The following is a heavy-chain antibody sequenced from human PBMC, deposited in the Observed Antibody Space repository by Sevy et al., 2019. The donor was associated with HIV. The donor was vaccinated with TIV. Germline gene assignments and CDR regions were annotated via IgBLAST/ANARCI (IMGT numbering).Heavy chain of an antibody. Sequence: GGSLRLSCAASGFTFSSYWMSWVRQAPGKGLVWVSRINSDGSSTSYADSVKGRFTISRDNAKNTLYLQMNSLRAEDTAVYYCAREECSGPYCSGGSCYYWGQGTLVTVSS. J-gene: IGHJ4*02. D-gene: IGHD2-15*01. CDR1: GFTFSSYW. CDR3: AREECSGPYCSGGSCYY. V-gene: IGHV3-74*01. CDR2: INSDGSST.